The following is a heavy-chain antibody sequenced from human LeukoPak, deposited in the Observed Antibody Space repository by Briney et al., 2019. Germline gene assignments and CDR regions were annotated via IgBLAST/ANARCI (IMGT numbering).Heavy chain of an antibody. CDR2: IYYSGST. J-gene: IGHJ5*02. Sequence: SETLSLTCTVSGGSISSYYWSWIRQPPGKGLEWIGYIYYSGSTNYNPSLKSRVTISVDTSKNQFSLKLSSVTAADTAVYYCARAGPFGNWFDPWGQGTLVTVSS. CDR1: GGSISSYY. D-gene: IGHD3-10*01. V-gene: IGHV4-59*08. CDR3: ARAGPFGNWFDP.